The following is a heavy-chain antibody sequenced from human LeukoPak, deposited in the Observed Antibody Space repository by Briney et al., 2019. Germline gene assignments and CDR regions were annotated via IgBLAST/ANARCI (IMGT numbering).Heavy chain of an antibody. CDR2: ISGSGRNS. J-gene: IGHJ5*01. Sequence: PGGSLRLSCAASGFTFGNCAVNWVRQAPGKGLEWVSLISGSGRNSYYADSVKGRFTISRDNSKNTMYLQMNSLRAEDTAVYYCAKDVHTSGWYGWSDSWGQGTLVTVSS. V-gene: IGHV3-23*01. CDR3: AKDVHTSGWYGWSDS. D-gene: IGHD6-19*01. CDR1: GFTFGNCA.